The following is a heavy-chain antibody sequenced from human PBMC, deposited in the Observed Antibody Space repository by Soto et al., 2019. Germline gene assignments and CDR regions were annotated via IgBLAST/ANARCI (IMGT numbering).Heavy chain of an antibody. CDR2: FEPEDGET. V-gene: IGHV1-24*01. D-gene: IGHD6-13*01. CDR1: NYTLTELS. CDR3: ATKSVSAAAGSWYFDY. Sequence: ASVKFSFHVDNYTLTELSMHWVRQAPGKGLEWMGGFEPEDGETIYPQKFQGRVTMTEDTSTDTAYMELSSLRSEDTAVYYCATKSVSAAAGSWYFDYWGQGTLVTVSS. J-gene: IGHJ4*02.